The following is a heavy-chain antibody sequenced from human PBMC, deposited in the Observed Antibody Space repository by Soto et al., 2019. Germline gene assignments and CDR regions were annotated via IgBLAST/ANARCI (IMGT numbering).Heavy chain of an antibody. CDR2: IRSKLAGGTM. CDR1: GFTFGDYS. J-gene: IGHJ4*02. V-gene: IGHV3-49*03. D-gene: IGHD3-10*01. Sequence: GGSLRLSCTASGFTFGDYSMTWFRRTPGKGLEWVGFIRSKLAGGTMEYAASVRGRFTISRDDSKSIAYLQMDSLKTEDTAVYYCTRDRVRPGFWGQGTLVTVSS. CDR3: TRDRVRPGF.